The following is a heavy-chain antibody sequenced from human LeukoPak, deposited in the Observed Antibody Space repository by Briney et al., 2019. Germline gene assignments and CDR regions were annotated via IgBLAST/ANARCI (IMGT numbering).Heavy chain of an antibody. CDR3: ARDPGDYGGNRFDY. V-gene: IGHV1-2*02. J-gene: IGHJ4*02. CDR1: GYTFTGYN. D-gene: IGHD4-23*01. CDR2: INVHTGVA. Sequence: ASVKVSCKASGYTFTGYNMHWVRQAPGQGLEWMGWINVHTGVAHYAQKFQGRVTMTRDTSISTAYMELSRLRSDDTAVYYCARDPGDYGGNRFDYWGQGTLVSVSS.